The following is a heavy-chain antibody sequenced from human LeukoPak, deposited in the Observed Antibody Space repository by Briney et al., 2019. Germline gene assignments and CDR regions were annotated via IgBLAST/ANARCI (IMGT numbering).Heavy chain of an antibody. CDR3: TTSVRWLHGAFDI. D-gene: IGHD5-24*01. CDR2: ISGSGGST. CDR1: GFTFSSYA. J-gene: IGHJ3*02. Sequence: GGSLRLSCAASGFTFSSYAMSWVRQAPGKGLEWVSAISGSGGSTYYADSVKGRFTISRDNSKNTLYLQMNSLRAEDTAVYYCTTSVRWLHGAFDIWGQGTMVTVSS. V-gene: IGHV3-23*01.